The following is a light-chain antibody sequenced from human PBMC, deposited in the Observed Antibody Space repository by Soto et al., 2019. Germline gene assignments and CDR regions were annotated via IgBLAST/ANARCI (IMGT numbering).Light chain of an antibody. J-gene: IGKJ1*01. Sequence: DIQLTQSPSFLSASVGDRVTITCRASQGISSYLAWYQQKPGKAPKLLISAASTLQSGVPSRFSGSGSGTEFTLTISSLQPEDFATYYCQQLNSYPQTFGQGTKVEI. V-gene: IGKV1-9*01. CDR3: QQLNSYPQT. CDR1: QGISSY. CDR2: AAS.